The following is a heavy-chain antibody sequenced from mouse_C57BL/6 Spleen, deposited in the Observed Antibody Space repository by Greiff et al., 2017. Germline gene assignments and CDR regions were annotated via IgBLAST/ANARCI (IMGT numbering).Heavy chain of an antibody. CDR2: ISYDGSN. J-gene: IGHJ2*01. CDR3: ARGGYDYDVAFDY. Sequence: EVKLMESGPGLVKPSQSLSLTCSVTGYSITSGYYWNWIRQFPGNKLEWMGYISYDGSNNYNPSLKNRISITRDTSKNQFFLKLNSVTTEDTATYYCARGGYDYDVAFDYWGQGTTLTVSS. V-gene: IGHV3-6*01. D-gene: IGHD2-4*01. CDR1: GYSITSGYY.